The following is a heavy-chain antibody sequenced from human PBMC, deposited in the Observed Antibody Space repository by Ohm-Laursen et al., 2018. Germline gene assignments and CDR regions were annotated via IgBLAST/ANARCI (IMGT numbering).Heavy chain of an antibody. D-gene: IGHD2-2*01. CDR3: ATGSGAVVPEIGYYYGMDV. CDR1: GRTFSSYA. Sequence: SSVKVSCKASGRTFSSYAISWVRQAPGQGLEWMGRIIPILGIANYAQKFQGRVTITADKSTSTAYMELSSLRSEDTAVYYCATGSGAVVPEIGYYYGMDVWGQGTTVTVSS. CDR2: IIPILGIA. V-gene: IGHV1-69*04. J-gene: IGHJ6*02.